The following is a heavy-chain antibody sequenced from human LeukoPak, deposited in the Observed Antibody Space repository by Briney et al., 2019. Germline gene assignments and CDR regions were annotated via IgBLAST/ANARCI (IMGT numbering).Heavy chain of an antibody. Sequence: GGSLRLSCAASGFTFSSYWMQWVRQVPGKGLEWVSSISSSSSYIYYADSVKGRFTISRDNAKNSLYLQMNSLRAEDTAVYYCARGGPGIAVANFDYWGQGTLVTVSS. CDR3: ARGGPGIAVANFDY. D-gene: IGHD6-19*01. J-gene: IGHJ4*02. CDR2: ISSSSSYI. CDR1: GFTFSSYW. V-gene: IGHV3-21*01.